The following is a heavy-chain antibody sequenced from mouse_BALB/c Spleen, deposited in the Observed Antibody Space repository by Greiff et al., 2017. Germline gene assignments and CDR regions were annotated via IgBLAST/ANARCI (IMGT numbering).Heavy chain of an antibody. V-gene: IGHV7-3*02. Sequence: EVQGVESGGGLVHPGGSLRLSCATSGSTFTDYYMGWARQPPGKALEWLGFIRNKANGYTTEYSASVKGRFTISRDNSQSILYLQMNTLRAEDSATYYCARGSYYGNYYAMDYWGQGTSVTVSS. J-gene: IGHJ4*01. CDR1: GSTFTDYY. CDR3: ARGSYYGNYYAMDY. D-gene: IGHD2-10*01. CDR2: IRNKANGYTT.